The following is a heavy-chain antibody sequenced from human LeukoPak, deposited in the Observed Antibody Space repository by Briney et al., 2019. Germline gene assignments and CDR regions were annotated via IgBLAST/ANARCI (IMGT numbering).Heavy chain of an antibody. V-gene: IGHV3-23*01. CDR1: GFTFSSYA. D-gene: IGHD6-19*01. Sequence: TGGSLRLSCAASGFTFSSYAMSWVRQAPGKGLEWVSAISSSGGSTYYADSVKGRFTISRDNSKNTLYLQVNSLRAEDTAVYYCAKAMGGFIAVSGATWGQGTLVTVSS. J-gene: IGHJ5*02. CDR2: ISSSGGST. CDR3: AKAMGGFIAVSGAT.